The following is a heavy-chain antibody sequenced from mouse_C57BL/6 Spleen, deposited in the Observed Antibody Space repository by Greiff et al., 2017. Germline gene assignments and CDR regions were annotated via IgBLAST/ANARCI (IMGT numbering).Heavy chain of an antibody. D-gene: IGHD2-14*01. CDR2: LDPSSGCT. Sequence: QVQLQQPGAELVKPGASVKLSCKASGYTFTSYWMHWVKQRPGRGLEWIGRLDPSSGCTNYNEKFKSKATLTVDKPSSTAYMQRSSLTSEDSAVYYCASPYDRISFAYWGQGTLVTVAA. CDR3: ASPYDRISFAY. CDR1: GYTFTSYW. V-gene: IGHV1-72*01. J-gene: IGHJ3*01.